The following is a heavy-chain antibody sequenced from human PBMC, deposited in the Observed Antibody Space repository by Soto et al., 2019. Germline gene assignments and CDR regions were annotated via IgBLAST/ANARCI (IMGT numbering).Heavy chain of an antibody. CDR1: GFTFSSYS. CDR3: ARDQCSGGSCYPGMDV. D-gene: IGHD2-15*01. V-gene: IGHV3-21*01. J-gene: IGHJ6*02. Sequence: GGSLRLSCAASGFTFSSYSMNWVRQAPGKGLEWVSSISSSSSYIYYADSVKGRFTISRDNAKNSLYLQMNSLRAEDTAVYYCARDQCSGGSCYPGMDVWGQGTTVTVSS. CDR2: ISSSSSYI.